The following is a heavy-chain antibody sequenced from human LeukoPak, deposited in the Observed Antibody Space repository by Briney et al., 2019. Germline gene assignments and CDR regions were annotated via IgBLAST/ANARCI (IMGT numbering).Heavy chain of an antibody. Sequence: PSETLSLTCAVYGGSFSGYYWSWIRQPPGKGLEWIGEINHSGSTNYNPSLKSRVTISVDPSKNQLSLKLSSVTAADTAVYYCARGLPTNGSFDYWGQGTLVTVSS. V-gene: IGHV4-34*01. CDR3: ARGLPTNGSFDY. CDR2: INHSGST. D-gene: IGHD2-8*01. J-gene: IGHJ4*02. CDR1: GGSFSGYY.